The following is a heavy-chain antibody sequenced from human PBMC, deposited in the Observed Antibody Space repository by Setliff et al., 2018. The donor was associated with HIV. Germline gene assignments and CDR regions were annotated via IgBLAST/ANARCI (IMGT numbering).Heavy chain of an antibody. CDR1: GGSVSSYY. CDR3: ARSKTFYDFWGGYYTHGAFKI. Sequence: KTSETLSLTCTVSGGSVSSYYWSWIRQPPGKGLEWIGYIYYSGSTNYNPSLKSRVTISVDTSKNQFSLNLTSVTAADTAVYYCARSKTFYDFWGGYYTHGAFKIWGLGTVVTVSS. J-gene: IGHJ3*02. V-gene: IGHV4-59*02. CDR2: IYYSGST. D-gene: IGHD3-3*01.